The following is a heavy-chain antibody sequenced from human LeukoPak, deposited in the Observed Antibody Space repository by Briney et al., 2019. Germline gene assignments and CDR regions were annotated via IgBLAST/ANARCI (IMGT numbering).Heavy chain of an antibody. V-gene: IGHV5-51*01. CDR3: GRAGGYCSGGSCYFDY. D-gene: IGHD2-15*01. J-gene: IGHJ4*02. Sequence: GESLKISFKGSGYSFTSYWIGWVRQMPGKGLGWMGIIYPGDSDTRYSPSFQGQVTISAEKSISTAYLQWSSLKASDTAMYYCGRAGGYCSGGSCYFDYWGQGTLVTVSS. CDR2: IYPGDSDT. CDR1: GYSFTSYW.